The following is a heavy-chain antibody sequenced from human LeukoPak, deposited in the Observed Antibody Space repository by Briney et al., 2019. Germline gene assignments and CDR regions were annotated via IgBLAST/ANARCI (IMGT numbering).Heavy chain of an antibody. CDR1: GGTFSSYA. D-gene: IGHD2-2*01. V-gene: IGHV1-69*13. CDR3: AIRLGYCSSTSCSNWFDP. Sequence: GASVKVSCKASGGTFSSYAISWVRQAPGQGLEWMGGIIPIFGTANYAQKFQGRVTFTADESTSTAYMELSSLRSEDTAVYYCAIRLGYCSSTSCSNWFDPWGQGTLVTVSS. J-gene: IGHJ5*02. CDR2: IIPIFGTA.